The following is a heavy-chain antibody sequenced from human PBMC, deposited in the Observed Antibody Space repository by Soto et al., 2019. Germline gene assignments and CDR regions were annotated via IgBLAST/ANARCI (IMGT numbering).Heavy chain of an antibody. CDR3: VRMGHHTL. V-gene: IGHV1-8*01. CDR1: GYTFTSYD. Sequence: ASVKVSCKASGYTFTSYDINWVRQATGQGLEWMGWMNPNSGNTGYTQKFQGRVTMTRTTSITTAYMELSGLTSEDTAVYYCVRMGHHTLWGQGTMVTVSS. J-gene: IGHJ3*01. D-gene: IGHD2-2*02. CDR2: MNPNSGNT.